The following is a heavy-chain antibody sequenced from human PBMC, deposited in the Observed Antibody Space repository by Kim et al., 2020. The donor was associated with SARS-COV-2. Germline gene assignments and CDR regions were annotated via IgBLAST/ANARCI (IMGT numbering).Heavy chain of an antibody. CDR2: IYPGDSET. CDR1: GYSFRHYY. Sequence: GESLKISCEVSGYSFRHYYVAWFRHMPGEGLQWMGFIYPGDSETRYSPSFQGQVTISADKSVNTAYLQWSSLKASDTAIYYCARRAHGGSFPYYFDYWGQ. V-gene: IGHV5-51*01. CDR3: ARRAHGGSFPYYFDY. D-gene: IGHD1-26*01. J-gene: IGHJ4*02.